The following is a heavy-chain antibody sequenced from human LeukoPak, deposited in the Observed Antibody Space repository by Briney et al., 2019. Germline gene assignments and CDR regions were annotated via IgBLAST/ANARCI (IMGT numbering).Heavy chain of an antibody. CDR1: GFTFSTYG. D-gene: IGHD3-16*01. CDR2: ISGSGGSA. CDR3: ARGGGLDV. V-gene: IGHV3-23*01. Sequence: GGSLRLSCAASGFTFSTYGMNWVRQAPGKGLEWVSTISGSGGSAYYADSVKGRFTISRDNAKNSLYLQMSNLRAEDTAVYFCARGGGLDVWGQGATVTVSS. J-gene: IGHJ6*02.